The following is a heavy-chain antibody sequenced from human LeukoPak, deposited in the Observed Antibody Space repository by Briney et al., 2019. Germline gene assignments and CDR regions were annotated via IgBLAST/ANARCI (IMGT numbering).Heavy chain of an antibody. CDR1: GGTFSSYA. V-gene: IGHV1-2*02. Sequence: AASVKVSCKASGGTFSSYAISWVRQAPGQGLEWMGWINPNSGGTNYAQKFQGRVTMTRDTSISTAYMELSRLRSDDTAVYYCARDHSVRSSSWYDYFDYWGQGILVTVSS. D-gene: IGHD6-13*01. CDR2: INPNSGGT. J-gene: IGHJ4*02. CDR3: ARDHSVRSSSWYDYFDY.